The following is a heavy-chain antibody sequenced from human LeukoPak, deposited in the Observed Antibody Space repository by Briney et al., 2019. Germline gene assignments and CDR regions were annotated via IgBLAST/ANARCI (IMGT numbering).Heavy chain of an antibody. CDR1: GYTFTCYY. CDR2: INPNSGGT. Sequence: ASVKVSCKASGYTFTCYYMHWVRQAPGQGLEWMGWINPNSGGTNYAQKFQGRVTMTRDTSISTAYMELSRLRSDDTAVYYCARGGGTAMVIYWFDPWGQGTLVTVSS. D-gene: IGHD5-18*01. J-gene: IGHJ5*02. CDR3: ARGGGTAMVIYWFDP. V-gene: IGHV1-2*02.